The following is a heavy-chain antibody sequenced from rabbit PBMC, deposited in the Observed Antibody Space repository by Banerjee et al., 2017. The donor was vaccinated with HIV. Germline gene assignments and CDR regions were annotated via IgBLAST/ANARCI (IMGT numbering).Heavy chain of an antibody. D-gene: IGHD7-1*01. CDR1: GFSFSSNA. Sequence: QSLEESGGDPVKPGASLTLTCTASGFSFSSNAMCWVRQAPGKGLEWIGCINTSSGNTVYASGSKGRFTIAKTSSTTGTLQMTSLTAADTATYFCARDRDGDAGYGSLALWGPGTRVTVS. CDR3: ARDRDGDAGYGSLAL. V-gene: IGHV1S40*01. CDR2: INTSSGNT. J-gene: IGHJ6*01.